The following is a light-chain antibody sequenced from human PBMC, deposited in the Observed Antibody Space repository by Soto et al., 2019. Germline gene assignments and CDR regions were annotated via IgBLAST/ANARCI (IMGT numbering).Light chain of an antibody. CDR2: GAS. CDR1: QSLSSN. Sequence: IVMSQSPANLSVSPEERVTLSCMASQSLSSNLAWYQQKPGQAPRLLIYGASTRTTGIPARFSGSGSGTEFTLTISSHQSEDFAVYYCQQDNKWPRTFGQGTKVEVK. CDR3: QQDNKWPRT. V-gene: IGKV3-15*01. J-gene: IGKJ1*01.